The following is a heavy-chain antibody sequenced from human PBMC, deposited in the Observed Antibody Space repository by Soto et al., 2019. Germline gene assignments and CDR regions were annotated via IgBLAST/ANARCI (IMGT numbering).Heavy chain of an antibody. Sequence: SETLSLTCAVYGGSFSGYYWSGIRQPPGKGLEWIGEINHSGSTNYNPSLKSRVTISVDTSKNQFSLKLSSVTAADTAVYYCARGLLYYDSTFGYWGQGTLVTVSS. D-gene: IGHD3-22*01. CDR1: GGSFSGYY. CDR2: INHSGST. J-gene: IGHJ4*02. V-gene: IGHV4-34*01. CDR3: ARGLLYYDSTFGY.